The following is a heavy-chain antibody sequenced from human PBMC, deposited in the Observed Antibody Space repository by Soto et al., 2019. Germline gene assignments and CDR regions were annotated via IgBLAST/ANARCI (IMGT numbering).Heavy chain of an antibody. CDR3: ARADDIVVLVASPPHPRRYSYGMHF. V-gene: IGHV1-69*02. CDR2: IIPILGIA. Sequence: QVQLVQSGAEVKKPGSSVKVSCKASGGTFSSYTISWVRQAPGQGLEWMGRIIPILGIANYAQKFQGRVTLTAYKSTSTAYTDLSSLSSAGPAVSSCARADDIVVLVASPPHPRRYSYGMHFWFQGTTVTVSS. CDR1: GGTFSSYT. J-gene: IGHJ6*02. D-gene: IGHD2-15*01.